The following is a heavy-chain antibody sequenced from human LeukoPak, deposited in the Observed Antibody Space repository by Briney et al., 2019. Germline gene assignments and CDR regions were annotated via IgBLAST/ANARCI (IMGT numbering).Heavy chain of an antibody. J-gene: IGHJ4*02. Sequence: PGGSLRLSCAASGFTFSSYGMSWVRQPPGKGLEWIGEIYHSGSTNYNPSLKSRGTISVDKSKNQFSLKLSSVTGADTALYYCARLGDSSGYYAFDYWGQGTLVTVSS. CDR1: GFTFSSYGM. CDR3: ARLGDSSGYYAFDY. CDR2: IYHSGST. D-gene: IGHD3-22*01. V-gene: IGHV4-4*02.